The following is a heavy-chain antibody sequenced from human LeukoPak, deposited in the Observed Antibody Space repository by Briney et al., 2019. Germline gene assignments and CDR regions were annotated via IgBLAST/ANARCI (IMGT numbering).Heavy chain of an antibody. V-gene: IGHV1-24*01. D-gene: IGHD3-22*01. CDR3: ATPYYYDSSGYYDAFDI. CDR2: FDPEDGET. CDR1: GYTLTELS. J-gene: IGHJ3*02. Sequence: ASVKVSCKVSGYTLTELSMHWVRQAPGKGLEWMGGFDPEDGETIYAQKFQGRVTMTEDTSTDTAYMELSSLRSEDTAVYYCATPYYYDSSGYYDAFDIWGQGTMVTVSS.